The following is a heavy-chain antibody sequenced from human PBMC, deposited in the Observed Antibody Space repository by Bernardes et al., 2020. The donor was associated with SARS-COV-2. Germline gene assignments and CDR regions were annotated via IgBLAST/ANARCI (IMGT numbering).Heavy chain of an antibody. D-gene: IGHD3-10*01. CDR1: GFTVDDYA. V-gene: IGHV3-9*01. CDR2: ISLNSGSI. Sequence: YLSRSGAASGFTVDDYAMHWVRQAPGKGLEWISGISLNSGSIGYADSVKGRFTISRDNAKNSLYLQMNSLRAEDTALYYCAKDRGVATLGYYFDYWGQGTLVTVSS. J-gene: IGHJ4*02. CDR3: AKDRGVATLGYYFDY.